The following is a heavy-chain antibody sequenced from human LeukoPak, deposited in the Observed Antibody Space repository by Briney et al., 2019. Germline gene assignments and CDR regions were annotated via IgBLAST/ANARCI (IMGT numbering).Heavy chain of an antibody. CDR1: GYSFTSYW. J-gene: IGHJ3*02. D-gene: IGHD3-16*01. V-gene: IGHV5-51*01. Sequence: GESLKISCKGSGYSFTSYWIGWVRQMPGKGLEWMGIIYSPSFQGQVTISADKSISTAYLQCSSLKASDTAMYYCARGRGRQATDAFDIWGQGTMVTVSS. CDR3: ARGRGRQATDAFDI. CDR2: IY.